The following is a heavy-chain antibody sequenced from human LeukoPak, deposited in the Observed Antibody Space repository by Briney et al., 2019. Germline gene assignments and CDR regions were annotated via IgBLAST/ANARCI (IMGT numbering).Heavy chain of an antibody. D-gene: IGHD5-18*01. V-gene: IGHV3-21*01. CDR1: GFTLSRHS. J-gene: IGHJ4*02. CDR2: ISSSSSYI. CDR3: ARGWLSYGDY. Sequence: PGLSLRLSCAASGFTLSRHSMNWVRQAPGKGLEWVSSISSSSSYIYYADSVKGRFTISRDNAKNSLYLQMNSLRAEDTAVYYCARGWLSYGDYWGQGTLVTVSS.